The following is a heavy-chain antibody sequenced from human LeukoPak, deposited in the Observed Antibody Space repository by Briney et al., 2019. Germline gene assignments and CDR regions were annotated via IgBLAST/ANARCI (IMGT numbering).Heavy chain of an antibody. D-gene: IGHD5-18*01. Sequence: PGGSLRLSCAASGFTFSSYGMSWVRQASGKGLEWVSAISGSGGSTYYADSVKGRFTISRDNSKNTLYLQMNSLRAEDTAVYYCAKDPRGVQLWLRGTFFDYWGQGTLVTVSS. J-gene: IGHJ4*02. CDR1: GFTFSSYG. CDR2: ISGSGGST. V-gene: IGHV3-23*01. CDR3: AKDPRGVQLWLRGTFFDY.